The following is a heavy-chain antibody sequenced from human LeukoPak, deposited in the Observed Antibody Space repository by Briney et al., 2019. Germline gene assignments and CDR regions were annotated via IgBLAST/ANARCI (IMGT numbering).Heavy chain of an antibody. D-gene: IGHD1-14*01. CDR1: GYTFTGYY. J-gene: IGHJ4*02. CDR3: ARGRRATTRAFDY. CDR2: INPNSGGT. V-gene: IGHV1-2*02. Sequence: ASVKVSCKASGYTFTGYYMHWVRQAPGRGLEWMGWINPNSGGTNYAQKFQGRVTMTRDTSISTAYMELSRLRSDDTAVYYCARGRRATTRAFDYWGQGTLVTVSS.